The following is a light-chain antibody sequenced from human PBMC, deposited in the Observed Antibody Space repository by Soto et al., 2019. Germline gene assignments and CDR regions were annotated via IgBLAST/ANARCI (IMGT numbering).Light chain of an antibody. Sequence: DIQMTQSPPSVSASVGDRVTITCRTSQGINNWLAWYQEKPGKAPKLLIYATSNLHGGVPSRFSGSGSGTDFTLTISSLQPEDFATYYCQQANSFPPTFGPGTKVDIK. CDR3: QQANSFPPT. V-gene: IGKV1-12*01. CDR1: QGINNW. CDR2: ATS. J-gene: IGKJ3*01.